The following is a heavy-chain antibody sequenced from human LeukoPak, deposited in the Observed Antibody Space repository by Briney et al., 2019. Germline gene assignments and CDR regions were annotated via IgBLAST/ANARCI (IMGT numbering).Heavy chain of an antibody. D-gene: IGHD2-21*02. CDR3: AKTVWSRLAAGLDS. J-gene: IGHJ4*02. Sequence: SVTLTLTCSVSGGSISGSSYYWGWIRQPPGKRLEWIGNIYYRGSTYYNPSLKSRVIMSIDTSKNQFSLKVNSVTSTDTAVYYCAKTVWSRLAAGLDSWGQGTLVTASS. CDR2: IYYRGST. V-gene: IGHV4-39*01. CDR1: GGSISGSSYY.